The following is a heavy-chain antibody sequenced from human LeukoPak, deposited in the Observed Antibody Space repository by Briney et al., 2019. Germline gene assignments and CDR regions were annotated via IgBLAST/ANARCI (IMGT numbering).Heavy chain of an antibody. CDR3: AKDGITMIVVATSWYYFDY. D-gene: IGHD3-22*01. V-gene: IGHV3-23*01. Sequence: GGSLRLSCAASGFTFSSYAMSWVRQAPGKGLEWVSAISGSGGSTYYADSVKGRFTISRDNSKNTLYLQMNSLRAEDTAVYYCAKDGITMIVVATSWYYFDYWGREPWSPSPQ. J-gene: IGHJ4*02. CDR2: ISGSGGST. CDR1: GFTFSSYA.